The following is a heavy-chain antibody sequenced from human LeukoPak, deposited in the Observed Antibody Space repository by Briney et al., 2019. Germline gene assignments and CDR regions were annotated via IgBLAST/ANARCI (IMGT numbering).Heavy chain of an antibody. CDR3: ARGELLWFGELFPYYFDY. J-gene: IGHJ4*02. CDR1: GFTFSSYS. Sequence: PGGSLRLSCAASGFTFSSYSMNWVRQAPGKGLEWVSSISSSSSYIYYADSVKGRFTISRDNAKNSLYLQMNSLRAEGTAVYYCARGELLWFGELFPYYFDYWGQGTLVTVSS. CDR2: ISSSSSYI. D-gene: IGHD3-10*01. V-gene: IGHV3-21*01.